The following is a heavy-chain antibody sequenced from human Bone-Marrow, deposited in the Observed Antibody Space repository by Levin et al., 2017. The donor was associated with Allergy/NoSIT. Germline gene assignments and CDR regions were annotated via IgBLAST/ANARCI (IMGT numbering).Heavy chain of an antibody. CDR1: GFTFSSYL. J-gene: IGHJ4*02. CDR2: IRGNGGSV. CDR3: ARDRRNYSDRSSYYV. Sequence: GGSLRLSCAASGFTFSSYLMTWARQAPGKGLEWVSAIRGNGGSVYYADSVKGRFSISRDNSKNTLYLQMDRLRAEDTAVYYCARDRRNYSDRSSYYVWGQGTLVTVSS. V-gene: IGHV3-23*01. D-gene: IGHD3-22*01.